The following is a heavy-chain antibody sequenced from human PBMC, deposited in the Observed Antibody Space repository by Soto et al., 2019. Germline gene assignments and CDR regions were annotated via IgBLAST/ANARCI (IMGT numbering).Heavy chain of an antibody. V-gene: IGHV4-59*01. D-gene: IGHD3-22*01. CDR3: ARGLISGYYLYDAFDI. Sequence: QVQLQESGPGLVKPSETLSLTCTVSGSSISSYYWSWIRQPPGKGLEWIGYIYYSGSTNYNPSLKSRVTISVDTSKNQFSLKLSSVTAADTAVYYCARGLISGYYLYDAFDIWGQGTMVTVSS. CDR2: IYYSGST. J-gene: IGHJ3*02. CDR1: GSSISSYY.